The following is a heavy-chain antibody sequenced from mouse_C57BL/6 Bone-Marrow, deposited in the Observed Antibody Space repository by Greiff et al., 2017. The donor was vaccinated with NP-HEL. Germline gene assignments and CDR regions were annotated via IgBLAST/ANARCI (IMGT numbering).Heavy chain of an antibody. CDR1: GYTFTDYY. V-gene: IGHV1-19*01. D-gene: IGHD2-3*01. CDR3: ARTWLLRFYAMDY. J-gene: IGHJ4*01. Sequence: DVQLQESGPVLVKPGASVKMSCKASGYTFTDYYMNWVKQSHGKSLEWIGVINPYNGGTSYNQKFKGKATLTVDKSSSTAYMELNSLTSEDSAVYYCARTWLLRFYAMDYWGQGTSVTVSS. CDR2: INPYNGGT.